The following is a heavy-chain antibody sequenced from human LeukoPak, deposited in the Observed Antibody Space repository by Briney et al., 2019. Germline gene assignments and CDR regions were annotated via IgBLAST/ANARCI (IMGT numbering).Heavy chain of an antibody. CDR2: IFSDGIRK. D-gene: IGHD1-26*01. CDR3: ARASGTIKKNRFDQ. Sequence: PGMSLSLSCATSGFTFSTYGMEWVRQAPGKGLEWVAIIFSDGIRKYYADSVKGRFTISRDISRSTLYLEMNSLSAEDTAVYYCARASGTIKKNRFDQWGQGTLVTVSS. V-gene: IGHV3-30*12. CDR1: GFTFSTYG. J-gene: IGHJ4*02.